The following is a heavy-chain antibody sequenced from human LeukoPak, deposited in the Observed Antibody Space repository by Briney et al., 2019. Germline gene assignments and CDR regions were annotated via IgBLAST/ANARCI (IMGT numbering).Heavy chain of an antibody. CDR3: ARDQGYCSSTSCYYYYGMDV. CDR1: GFTFSSYA. Sequence: GGSLRLSCAASGFTFSSYAMHWVRQAPGKGLEWVAVIWYDGSNKYYADSVKGRFTISRDNSKNTLYLQMNSLRAEDTAVYYCARDQGYCSSTSCYYYYGMDVWGQGTTVTVSS. D-gene: IGHD2-2*01. V-gene: IGHV3-33*08. CDR2: IWYDGSNK. J-gene: IGHJ6*02.